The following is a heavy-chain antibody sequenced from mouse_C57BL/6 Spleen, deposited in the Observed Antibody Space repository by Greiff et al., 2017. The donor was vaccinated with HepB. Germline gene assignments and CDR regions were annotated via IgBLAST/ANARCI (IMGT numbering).Heavy chain of an antibody. V-gene: IGHV1-81*01. D-gene: IGHD1-1*01. Sequence: QVQLKQSGAELARPGASVKLSCKASGYTFTSYGISWVKQRTGQGLEWIGEIYPRSGNTYYNEKFKGKATLTADKSSSTAYMELRSLTSEDSAVYFCARDGITTVVAPYYFDYWGQGTTLTVSS. CDR2: IYPRSGNT. J-gene: IGHJ2*01. CDR3: ARDGITTVVAPYYFDY. CDR1: GYTFTSYG.